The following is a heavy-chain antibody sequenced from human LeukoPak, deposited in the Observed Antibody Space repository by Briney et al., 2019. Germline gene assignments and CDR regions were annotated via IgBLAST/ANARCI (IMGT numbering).Heavy chain of an antibody. Sequence: GGSLRLSCAASGFAFSSYWMHWGRQAPGKGPVWVSRINSDGSSTSYADSVKGRFTISRDNAKNTLYLQMNSLRAEDTAVYYCARELGYSYGYGYWGQGTLVTVSS. CDR3: ARELGYSYGYGY. CDR1: GFAFSSYW. CDR2: INSDGSST. D-gene: IGHD5-18*01. J-gene: IGHJ4*02. V-gene: IGHV3-74*01.